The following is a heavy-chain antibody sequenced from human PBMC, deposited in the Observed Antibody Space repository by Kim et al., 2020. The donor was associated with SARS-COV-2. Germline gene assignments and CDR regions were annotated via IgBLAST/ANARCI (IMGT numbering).Heavy chain of an antibody. D-gene: IGHD1-1*01. Sequence: IYYADSVKGRFTISRDNAKNSLSLQMSSRRDEDTAVYYCARGGGTRDFDYWGQGTLVTVSS. V-gene: IGHV3-48*02. J-gene: IGHJ4*02. CDR3: ARGGGTRDFDY. CDR2: I.